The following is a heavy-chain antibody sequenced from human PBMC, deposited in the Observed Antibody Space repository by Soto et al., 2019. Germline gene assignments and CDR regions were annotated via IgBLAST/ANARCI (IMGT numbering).Heavy chain of an antibody. Sequence: EVQLLESGGGLVQPGGSLRLSCAASGFTFSSYAMSWVRQAPGKGLEWVSAISGSGGSTYYADSVKGRFTISRDNSKNTLYLQMNSLRAEDTAVYYCAKDGVSVHFYSGYDFEDYFDYWGQGTLVTVSS. CDR3: AKDGVSVHFYSGYDFEDYFDY. CDR1: GFTFSSYA. D-gene: IGHD5-12*01. CDR2: ISGSGGST. V-gene: IGHV3-23*01. J-gene: IGHJ4*02.